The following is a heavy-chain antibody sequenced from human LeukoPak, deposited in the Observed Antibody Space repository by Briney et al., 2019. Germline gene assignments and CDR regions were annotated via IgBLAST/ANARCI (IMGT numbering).Heavy chain of an antibody. Sequence: SETLSLTCTVSGGSISSYCWSWVRQSPGKGLEWIGYIFTSGRTDYNPSLKSRVTMSVDTSKNQLSMELRFLTAADTAVYYCATSHDIKTAPYDLWGQGTLVTVSS. D-gene: IGHD3-9*01. J-gene: IGHJ5*02. CDR2: IFTSGRT. V-gene: IGHV4-4*09. CDR1: GGSISSYC. CDR3: ATSHDIKTAPYDL.